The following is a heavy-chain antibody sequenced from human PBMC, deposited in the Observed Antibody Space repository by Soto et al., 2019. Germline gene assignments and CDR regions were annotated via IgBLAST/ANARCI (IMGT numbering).Heavy chain of an antibody. Sequence: QVELQESGPGLVKPSETLSLTCTVSGGSISSYYWSWIRQPPGKGLEWIGYIYYSGGTNYNPSLKSRVTISVDSSKNHFSLKLSSVTAADTAVYYCARRYGGNLDYWGQGTLVTVSS. CDR1: GGSISSYY. J-gene: IGHJ4*02. V-gene: IGHV4-59*08. CDR2: IYYSGGT. CDR3: ARRYGGNLDY. D-gene: IGHD1-26*01.